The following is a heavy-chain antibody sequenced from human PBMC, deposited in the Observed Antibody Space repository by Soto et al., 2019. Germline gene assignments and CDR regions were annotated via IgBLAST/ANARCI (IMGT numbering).Heavy chain of an antibody. CDR2: TGSGTGPG. CDR1: GGSLSTNP. D-gene: IGHD2-15*01. CDR3: ARRDSGGFFRFFDS. Sequence: QVQLVQSGTEVKKPGSSVKVSCKTSGGSLSTNPISWVRQAPGQGLEWMGGTGSGTGPGNHAQKFQGRLTVTADKSTGTVYMELTNLPSEDTAVYYCARRDSGGFFRFFDSWGQGTLVTVSS. J-gene: IGHJ4*02. V-gene: IGHV1-69*06.